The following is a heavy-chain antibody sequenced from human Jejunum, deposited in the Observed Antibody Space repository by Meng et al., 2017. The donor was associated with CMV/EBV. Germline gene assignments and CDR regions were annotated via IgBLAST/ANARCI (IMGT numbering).Heavy chain of an antibody. CDR2: IARDGST. Sequence: SGLTCSSYAWSWVRQAPGKGLEWVSTIARDGSTSYADSVEGRFVILRDNSKSTLYLQMNSLRVEDAATYYCANLYTGGPRGGGTNSWGQGTLVTVSS. D-gene: IGHD2-15*01. J-gene: IGHJ4*02. CDR3: ANLYTGGPRGGGTNS. V-gene: IGHV3-23*01. CDR1: GLTCSSYA.